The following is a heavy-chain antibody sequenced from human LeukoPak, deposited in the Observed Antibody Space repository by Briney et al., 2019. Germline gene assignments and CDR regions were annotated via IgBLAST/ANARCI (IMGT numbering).Heavy chain of an antibody. V-gene: IGHV1-2*02. Sequence: ATVKPSPKASRYTSTEYYIHSVRQAPSPGLEWMGSINPKRRGTKSAQKFPARVTMTSDTPISTVYMDLSRLRSGETSSSSFASDNGQGSGLTVINWFDRWGQGTLVTVSS. CDR1: RYTSTEYY. CDR3: ASDNGQGSGLTVINWFDR. CDR2: INPKRRGT. D-gene: IGHD4/OR15-4a*01. J-gene: IGHJ5*02.